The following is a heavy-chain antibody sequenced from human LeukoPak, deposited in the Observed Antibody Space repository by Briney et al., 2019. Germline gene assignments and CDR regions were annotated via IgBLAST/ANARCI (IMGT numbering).Heavy chain of an antibody. CDR3: ARAKSDKLWLIGGLQP. Sequence: GGSLRLSCEISGFIFSNCWMTWVRQSPGKGLEGVANIKTDGSEKYYADSVKGRFTISRDNARNSLYLQMNSLRDEDTAVYYCARAKSDKLWLIGGLQPWGQGTLVTVSS. V-gene: IGHV3-7*03. CDR2: IKTDGSEK. D-gene: IGHD5-18*01. CDR1: GFIFSNCW. J-gene: IGHJ5*02.